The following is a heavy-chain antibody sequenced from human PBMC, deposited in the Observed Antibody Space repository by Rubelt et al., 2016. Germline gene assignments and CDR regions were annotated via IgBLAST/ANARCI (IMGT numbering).Heavy chain of an antibody. CDR1: DGSVSSSTYC. CDR2: SNDSGST. D-gene: IGHD5-18*01. J-gene: IGHJ4*02. V-gene: IGHV4-39*07. Sequence: QLRLQESGPGLVKPSETLSLTCTVSDGSVSSSTYCWGWVRQPPGKGLEWIGDSNDSGSTNYNPSLKSRVTISVDTFKNQFSLKLSSVTAADTAVYYCARGYSYGPQYDFWGQGTLVTVSS. CDR3: ARGYSYGPQYDF.